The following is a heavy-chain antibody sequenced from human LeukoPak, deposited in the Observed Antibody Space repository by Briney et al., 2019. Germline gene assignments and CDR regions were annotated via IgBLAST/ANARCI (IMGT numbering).Heavy chain of an antibody. CDR1: GFTFSSYG. J-gene: IGHJ4*02. Sequence: GGSLRLSCAASGFTFSSYGMHWVRQAPGEGLEWVAVISYDGSNKYYADSVKGRFTISRDNSKNTLYLQMNSLRAEDTAVYYCAKDHKVYSSSWYGYWGQGTLVTVSS. V-gene: IGHV3-30*18. CDR3: AKDHKVYSSSWYGY. D-gene: IGHD6-13*01. CDR2: ISYDGSNK.